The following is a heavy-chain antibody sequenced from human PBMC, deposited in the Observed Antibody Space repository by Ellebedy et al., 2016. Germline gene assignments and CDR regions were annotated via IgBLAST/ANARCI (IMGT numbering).Heavy chain of an antibody. CDR3: ATTKGEYWPY. Sequence: GESLKISXAASGFTFSDYGLHWVRQAPGKGLEWVAFISYDGSDKDYADSVKGRLTISRDNSKNTLYLQMKSLRAEDTAVYYCATTKGEYWPYWGQGTLVTVSS. CDR2: ISYDGSDK. CDR1: GFTFSDYG. J-gene: IGHJ4*02. V-gene: IGHV3-30-3*01. D-gene: IGHD2-8*02.